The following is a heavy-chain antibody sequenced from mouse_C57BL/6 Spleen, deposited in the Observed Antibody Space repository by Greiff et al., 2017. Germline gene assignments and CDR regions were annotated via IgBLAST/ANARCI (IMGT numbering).Heavy chain of an antibody. CDR2: IYPGDGDT. D-gene: IGHD2-3*01. CDR3: ARGYDDNRD. V-gene: IGHV1-82*01. CDR1: GYAFSGSW. J-gene: IGHJ2*01. Sequence: VKLQESGPELVKPGASVKISCKASGYAFSGSWMHWVKQRPGKGLEWIGRIYPGDGDTNYNGKFKGKATLTAAKSSSTAYMQLSSLTSEDSAVYGCARGYDDNRDWGKGTTLTVA.